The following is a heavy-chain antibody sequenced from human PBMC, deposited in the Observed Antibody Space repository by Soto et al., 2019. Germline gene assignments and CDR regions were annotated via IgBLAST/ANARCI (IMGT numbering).Heavy chain of an antibody. CDR1: GFTFSSYA. J-gene: IGHJ4*02. Sequence: EVQLLESGGGLVQPGGSLRLSCAASGFTFSSYAMSWVRQAPGKGLEWVSAISDSGGSTYYADSVKGRFTISRHNSKNPLYLQMNSLGAEDTAVYYGAKDADDLHLGILLYWGQGPLVTVSS. V-gene: IGHV3-23*01. CDR2: ISDSGGST. CDR3: AKDADDLHLGILLY. D-gene: IGHD1-20*01.